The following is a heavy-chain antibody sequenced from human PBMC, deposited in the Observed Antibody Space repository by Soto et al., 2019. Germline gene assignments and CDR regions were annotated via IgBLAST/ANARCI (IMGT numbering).Heavy chain of an antibody. V-gene: IGHV1-46*01. Sequence: QVQLVQSGAEVKKPGASVKVSCKASGYIFTNYYIHWVRQAPGQGLEWMAIINPLPTSGSTNYAQKFHGRVTVTRDTSTSTVYLELSRLRSDDTAVYYCARDLAAVAYWGQGTLVTVSS. CDR3: ARDLAAVAY. D-gene: IGHD6-13*01. CDR2: INPLPTSGST. CDR1: GYIFTNYY. J-gene: IGHJ4*02.